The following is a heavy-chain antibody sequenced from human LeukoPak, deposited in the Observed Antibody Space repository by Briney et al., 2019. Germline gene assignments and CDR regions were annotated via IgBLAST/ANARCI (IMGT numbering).Heavy chain of an antibody. CDR2: ISGSGGST. CDR1: GFTFRSYG. Sequence: GGSLRLSCAASGFTFRSYGMSWVRQAPGKGLEWVSAISGSGGSTYYADSVKGRFTISRDNAKNSLYLQMNSLRAEDTAVYYCAREHDYGDYFDYWGQGTLVTVSS. D-gene: IGHD4-17*01. CDR3: AREHDYGDYFDY. J-gene: IGHJ4*02. V-gene: IGHV3-23*01.